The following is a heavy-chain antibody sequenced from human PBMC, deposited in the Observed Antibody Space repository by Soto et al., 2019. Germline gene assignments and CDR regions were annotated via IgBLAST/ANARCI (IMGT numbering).Heavy chain of an antibody. CDR1: GYSFISYW. V-gene: IGHV5-51*01. CDR3: ARIIGYCRNNDCSWTFDI. CDR2: FYPGDSTS. D-gene: IGHD2-2*03. J-gene: IGHJ3*02. Sequence: GESLKISCKTSGYSFISYWVAWVRQKPGKGLEWMGTFYPGDSTSTYSPSFQGQVTISVDKSISTAYLHLSSLKASDTAMYYCARIIGYCRNNDCSWTFDIWGQGTTVTV.